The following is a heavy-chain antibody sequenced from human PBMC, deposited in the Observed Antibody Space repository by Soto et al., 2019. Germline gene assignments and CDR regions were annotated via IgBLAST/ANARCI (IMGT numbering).Heavy chain of an antibody. V-gene: IGHV1-69*13. CDR2: IIPIFGTA. J-gene: IGHJ4*02. CDR3: ARVRERGYSYGSVDY. CDR1: GGTFSSYA. Sequence: GASVKVSCKASGGTFSSYAISWVRQAPGQGLEWMGGIIPIFGTANYAQKFQGRVTITADESTSTAYMELSSLRSEDTAVYYCARVRERGYSYGSVDYWGQGTLVTVSS. D-gene: IGHD5-18*01.